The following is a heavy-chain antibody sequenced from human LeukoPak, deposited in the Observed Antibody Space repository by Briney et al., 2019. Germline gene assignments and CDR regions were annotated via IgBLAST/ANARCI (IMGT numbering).Heavy chain of an antibody. D-gene: IGHD2-2*01. CDR2: IRSKASSYAT. V-gene: IGHV3-73*01. Sequence: GGSLRLSCAASGFTFSGSAMHWVRQASGKGPEWVGRIRSKASSYATAYAASVKGRFTISRDDSNKTAFLQMNSLKTQGPGVFYWNSIVPAAPNYGIDVWGKGSPVTVSS. CDR3: NSIVPAAPNYGIDV. CDR1: GFTFSGSA. J-gene: IGHJ6*01.